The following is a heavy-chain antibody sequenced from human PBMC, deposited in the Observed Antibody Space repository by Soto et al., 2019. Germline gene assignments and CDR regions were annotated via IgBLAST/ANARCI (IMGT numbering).Heavy chain of an antibody. CDR3: AKDLSPYSSSSWGDAFDI. CDR2: ISWNSDSI. Sequence: EVQLVESGGGLVQPGRSLRLSCAASGFTFDDYAMHWVRQAPGKGLEWVSGISWNSDSIGYADSVKGRFTISRDNAKNSLYLQMNSLRAEDTALYYCAKDLSPYSSSSWGDAFDIWGQGTMVTVSS. V-gene: IGHV3-9*01. D-gene: IGHD6-6*01. CDR1: GFTFDDYA. J-gene: IGHJ3*02.